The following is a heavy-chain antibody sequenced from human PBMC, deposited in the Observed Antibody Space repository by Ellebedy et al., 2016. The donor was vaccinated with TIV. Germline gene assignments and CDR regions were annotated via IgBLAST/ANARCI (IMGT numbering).Heavy chain of an antibody. CDR1: GASISDYY. CDR3: ARDHSNWGWYYFDY. Sequence: MPSETLSLTCTVSGASISDYYWSWIRQPPGKGLEWIGYYYYSGSPNYNPSLKSRVTISVDTSKNQFSLKLNSVTAADTAVYYCARDHSNWGWYYFDYWGQGTLVTVSS. D-gene: IGHD7-27*01. V-gene: IGHV4-59*01. J-gene: IGHJ4*02. CDR2: YYYSGSP.